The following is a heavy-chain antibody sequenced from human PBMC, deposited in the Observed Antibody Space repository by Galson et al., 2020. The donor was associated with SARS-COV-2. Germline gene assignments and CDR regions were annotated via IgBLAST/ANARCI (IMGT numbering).Heavy chain of an antibody. D-gene: IGHD2-2*01. Sequence: SETLSLTCTVSGGSISNYYWSWIRQPAGRGLEWIGRIYTSGSTNYNPSLKSRVTMSVDTSKNQFSLKLSSGTAADTAVYYCARTPLYCSATGCYFDSWGQGTLVTVSS. CDR3: ARTPLYCSATGCYFDS. CDR1: GGSISNYY. J-gene: IGHJ5*01. V-gene: IGHV4-4*07. CDR2: IYTSGST.